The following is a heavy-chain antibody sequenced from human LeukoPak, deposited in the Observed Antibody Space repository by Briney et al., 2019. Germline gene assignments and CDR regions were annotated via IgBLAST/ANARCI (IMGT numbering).Heavy chain of an antibody. J-gene: IGHJ4*02. D-gene: IGHD6-13*01. CDR2: IYHSGST. CDR3: AKRVAAAGIFDY. CDR1: GYSISSGYY. V-gene: IGHV4-38-2*02. Sequence: SETLSLTCTVSGYSISSGYYWGWIRQPPGKGLEWIGSIYHSGSTYYTPSLESRVTISVDRSKNQLSLRLSSVTAADTAVYYCAKRVAAAGIFDYWGQGTLVTVSS.